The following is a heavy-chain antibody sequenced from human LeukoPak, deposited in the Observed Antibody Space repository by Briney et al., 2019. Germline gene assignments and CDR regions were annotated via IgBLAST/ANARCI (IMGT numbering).Heavy chain of an antibody. V-gene: IGHV3-33*01. CDR2: IWYDGSNK. CDR3: ARDQRRYCSGGSCYVDY. J-gene: IGHJ4*02. CDR1: GFTFSSYG. D-gene: IGHD2-15*01. Sequence: PGGSLRLSCAASGFTFSSYGMHWVRQAPGKGLEWVAVIWYDGSNKYYADSVKGRFTISRDNSKNTLYLQMNSLRAEDTAVYYCARDQRRYCSGGSCYVDYWGQGTLVTVSS.